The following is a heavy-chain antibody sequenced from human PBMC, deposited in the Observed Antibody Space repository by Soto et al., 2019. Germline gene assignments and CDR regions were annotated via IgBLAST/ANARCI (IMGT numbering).Heavy chain of an antibody. V-gene: IGHV1-18*01. J-gene: IGHJ4*02. Sequence: QVQLVQSGAEVKKPGASVKVSCEASGYTFTSYGISWVQQAPGQGLEWMGWISAYNGNTNYAQKLQGRVTMTPDTSTNTAYMELRNLRSDDTAVYYCARVIAAAADFDYWGQGTLVTVSS. D-gene: IGHD6-13*01. CDR2: ISAYNGNT. CDR1: GYTFTSYG. CDR3: ARVIAAAADFDY.